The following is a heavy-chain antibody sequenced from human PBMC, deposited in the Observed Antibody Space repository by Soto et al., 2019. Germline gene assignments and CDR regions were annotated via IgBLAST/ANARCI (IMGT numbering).Heavy chain of an antibody. CDR1: GYTFASYG. J-gene: IGHJ5*02. CDR3: ARDPPYSSGWYAGFDP. V-gene: IGHV1-18*01. CDR2: ISAYNGNT. Sequence: ASVKVSCKASGYTFASYGISWVRQAPGQGLEWMGWISAYNGNTNYAQKLQGRVTMTTDTSTSTAYMELRSLRSDDTAVYYCARDPPYSSGWYAGFDPWGQGTLVTVSS. D-gene: IGHD6-19*01.